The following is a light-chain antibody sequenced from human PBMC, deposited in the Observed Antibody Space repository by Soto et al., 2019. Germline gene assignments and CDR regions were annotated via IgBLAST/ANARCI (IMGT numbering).Light chain of an antibody. Sequence: IFLTQSPGTLSLSSGETATLSCRASQTVRSSYLAWYQQRPGQAPKLLISGAFNRAPGVPDRFSGTESGRDYTLTINRLAPEDSAVYYCQQYGDSITFGGGTKVEIK. J-gene: IGKJ4*01. CDR2: GAF. CDR1: QTVRSSY. V-gene: IGKV3-20*01. CDR3: QQYGDSIT.